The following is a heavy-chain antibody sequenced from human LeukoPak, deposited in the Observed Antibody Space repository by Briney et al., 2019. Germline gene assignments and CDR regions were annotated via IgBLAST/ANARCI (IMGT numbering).Heavy chain of an antibody. CDR1: GGSISSYY. CDR3: ARGKVERYYAFRYMDV. D-gene: IGHD3-3*01. CDR2: IYTSGST. V-gene: IGHV4-4*07. J-gene: IGHJ6*03. Sequence: PSETLSLTCTVSGGSISSYYWSWIRQPAGKGLEWIGRIYTSGSTNYNPSLKSRVTISVDTSKNQFSLKLSSVTAADTAVYYCARGKVERYYAFRYMDVWGKGTTVTVSS.